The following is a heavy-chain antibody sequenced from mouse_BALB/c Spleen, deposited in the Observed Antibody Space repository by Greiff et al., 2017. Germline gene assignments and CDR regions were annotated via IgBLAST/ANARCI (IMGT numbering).Heavy chain of an antibody. V-gene: IGHV3-1*02. CDR3: ARSLGNYPWDY. J-gene: IGHJ4*01. D-gene: IGHD2-1*01. Sequence: DVKLQESGPDLVKPSQSLSLTCTVTGYSITSGYSWHWIRQFPGNKLEWMGYIHYSGSTNHNPSLKSRISITRDTSKNQFFLQLNSVTTEDTATYYCARSLGNYPWDYWGQGTSVTVSS. CDR2: IHYSGST. CDR1: GYSITSGYS.